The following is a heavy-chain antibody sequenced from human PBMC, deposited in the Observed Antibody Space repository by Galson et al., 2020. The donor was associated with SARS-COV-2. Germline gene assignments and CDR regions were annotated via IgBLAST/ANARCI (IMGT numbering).Heavy chain of an antibody. CDR3: ARDGIVGATTGLDY. J-gene: IGHJ4*02. D-gene: IGHD1-26*01. CDR1: GFTISSYG. V-gene: IGHV3-33*01. CDR2: IWYDGSNK. Sequence: GGSLRLSCAASGFTISSYGMHWVRQAPGKGLEWVAVIWYDGSNKYYADSVKGRFTISRDNSKNTLYLQMNSLRAEDTAVYYCARDGIVGATTGLDYLGQGTLVTVSS.